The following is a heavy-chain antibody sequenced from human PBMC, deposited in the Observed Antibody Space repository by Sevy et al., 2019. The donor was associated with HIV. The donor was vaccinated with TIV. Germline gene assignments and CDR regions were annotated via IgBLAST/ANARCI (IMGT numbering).Heavy chain of an antibody. D-gene: IGHD2-21*02. CDR3: AREADYYFDS. Sequence: GGSLRLSCEASGFTFSDYHMTWIRQAPGKGLEWVAYISSRGSTEHYADSVKCRFTISRDNVKNSLYLQMDSLRGEDTAVYYCAREADYYFDSWGQGSLVTVSS. CDR2: ISSRGSTE. J-gene: IGHJ4*02. V-gene: IGHV3-11*01. CDR1: GFTFSDYH.